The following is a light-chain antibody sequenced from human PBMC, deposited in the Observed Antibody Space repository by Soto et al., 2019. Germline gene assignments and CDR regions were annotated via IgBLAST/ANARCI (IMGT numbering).Light chain of an antibody. CDR2: DVS. CDR3: SSFTSSSTFV. Sequence: QSVLAQPASVSGSRGQSITISCTGTSNDVGRYNYVSWFQQHPGKVPKLIIYDVSNWPSGVSDRFSGSKSGNTASLTISGLQPEDEADYYCSSFTSSSTFVFGTGTKVTV. J-gene: IGLJ1*01. V-gene: IGLV2-14*03. CDR1: SNDVGRYNY.